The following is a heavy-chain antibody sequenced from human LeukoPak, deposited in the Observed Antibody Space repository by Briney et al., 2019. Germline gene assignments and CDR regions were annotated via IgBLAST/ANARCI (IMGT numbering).Heavy chain of an antibody. CDR1: GFTFSSYW. J-gene: IGHJ4*02. CDR3: ARDSISGYSSSWWRGGGADYFDY. V-gene: IGHV3-7*01. CDR2: IKQDGSEK. D-gene: IGHD6-13*01. Sequence: GETLRLSCAASGFTFSSYWMSWVRQAPGKGLEWVANIKQDGSEKYYVDSVKGRFTISRDNAKNSLYLQMNSLRAEDTAVYYCARDSISGYSSSWWRGGGADYFDYWGQGTLVTVSS.